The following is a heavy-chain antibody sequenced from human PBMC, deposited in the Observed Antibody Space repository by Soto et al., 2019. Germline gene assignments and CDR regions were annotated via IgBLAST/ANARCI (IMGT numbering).Heavy chain of an antibody. D-gene: IGHD2-2*01. CDR2: IWYDGSNK. CDR1: GFTFSSYG. Sequence: QVQLVESGGGVVQPGRSLRLSCAASGFTFSSYGMHWVRQAPGKGLEWVAVIWYDGSNKYYADSVKGRFTISRDNSKNTLDLQMNSLRAEDTAVYYCARDVVLVPAAGSFDPWGQGTLVTVSS. J-gene: IGHJ5*02. V-gene: IGHV3-33*01. CDR3: ARDVVLVPAAGSFDP.